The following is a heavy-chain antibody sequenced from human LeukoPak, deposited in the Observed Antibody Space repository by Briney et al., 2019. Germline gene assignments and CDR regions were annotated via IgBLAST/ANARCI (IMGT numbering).Heavy chain of an antibody. D-gene: IGHD3-10*01. Sequence: GASVKVSCKASGGTFSSYAISWVRQAPGQGLEWMGGIIPIFGTANYAQKLQGRVIMTTDTSTNTAYMELRSLRSDDTAVYYCARVEFGESSSYGMDVWGQGTTVTVSS. CDR2: IIPIFGTA. CDR3: ARVEFGESSSYGMDV. J-gene: IGHJ6*02. CDR1: GGTFSSYA. V-gene: IGHV1-69*05.